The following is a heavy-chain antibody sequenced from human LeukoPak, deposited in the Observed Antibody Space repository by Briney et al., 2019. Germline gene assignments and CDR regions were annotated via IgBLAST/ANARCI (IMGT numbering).Heavy chain of an antibody. Sequence: GGSLRLSCAASGFTFSSYAMHWVRQAPGKGLEWVSGISWNSGSIGYADSVKGRFTISRDNAKNSLYLQMNSLRAEDTALYYCAKGIAAAGRDAFDIWGQGTMVTVSS. CDR1: GFTFSSYA. CDR2: ISWNSGSI. CDR3: AKGIAAAGRDAFDI. J-gene: IGHJ3*02. V-gene: IGHV3-9*01. D-gene: IGHD6-13*01.